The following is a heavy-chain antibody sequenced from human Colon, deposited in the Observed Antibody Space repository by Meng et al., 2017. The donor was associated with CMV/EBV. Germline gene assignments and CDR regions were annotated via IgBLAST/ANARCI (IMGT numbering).Heavy chain of an antibody. CDR1: TFTSYD. J-gene: IGHJ4*02. CDR2: MNPNSGNT. D-gene: IGHD2-15*01. CDR3: ARFYPYCSGGKCYLYFDY. Sequence: TFTSYDINWVRQATGQGLEWMGWMNPNSGNTGYAQKFQGRVTMTRNTSISTAYMELSSLDFEDTAVYYCARFYPYCSGGKCYLYFDYWGQGSLVTVSS. V-gene: IGHV1-8*01.